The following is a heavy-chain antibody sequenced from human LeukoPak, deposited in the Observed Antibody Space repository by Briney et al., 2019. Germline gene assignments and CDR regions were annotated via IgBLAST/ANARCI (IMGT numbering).Heavy chain of an antibody. CDR3: ARETIYGYCSGGSCPFDY. V-gene: IGHV3-30-3*01. D-gene: IGHD2-15*01. J-gene: IGHJ4*02. Sequence: PGRSLRLSCAASGFTFSSYAMHWVRQAPGKGLEWVAVISYDGSNKYYADSVKGRFTISRDNSKNTLYLQMNSLRAEDTAVYYCARETIYGYCSGGSCPFDYWGQGTLVTVSS. CDR2: ISYDGSNK. CDR1: GFTFSSYA.